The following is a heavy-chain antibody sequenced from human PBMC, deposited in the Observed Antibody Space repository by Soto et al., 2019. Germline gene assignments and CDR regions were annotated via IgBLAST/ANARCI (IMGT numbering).Heavy chain of an antibody. CDR2: IYWDDDE. CDR3: AQKIGLNHWLDP. CDR1: GVSFSTSGGG. D-gene: IGHD3-16*01. Sequence: SVPTLVNPTQTLTLTCTFSGVSFSTSGGGVGWIRQPPGKALEWLALIYWDDDERYSPSLKSRLTITRDTSKNQVVLKMTNMEPVDTATYYCAQKIGLNHWLDPWGPGLLVTVSP. J-gene: IGHJ5*02. V-gene: IGHV2-5*02.